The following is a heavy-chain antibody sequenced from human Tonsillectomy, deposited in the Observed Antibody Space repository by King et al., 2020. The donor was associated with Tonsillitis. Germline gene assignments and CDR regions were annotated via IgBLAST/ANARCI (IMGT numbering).Heavy chain of an antibody. V-gene: IGHV3-30*18. D-gene: IGHD2-15*01. CDR1: GFTFSNFA. J-gene: IGHJ6*02. CDR2: ISYDGSNK. CDR3: AKGLAVVPDYNYYYGMDV. Sequence: VQLVESGGGVVQPGRSLRLSCAASGFTFSNFAMHWVRQAPGKGLEWVAVISYDGSNKYCADSVKGRFTISRDNSKNTLYLQMNSLRAEDTAVYYCAKGLAVVPDYNYYYGMDVWGQGTTVTVSS.